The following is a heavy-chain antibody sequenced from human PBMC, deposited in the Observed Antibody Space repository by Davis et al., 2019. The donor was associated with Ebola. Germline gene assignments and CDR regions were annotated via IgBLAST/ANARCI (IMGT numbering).Heavy chain of an antibody. CDR1: GFTFSHYA. CDR3: AKDLIEYGDYSRVGTYYYYGMDV. D-gene: IGHD4-17*01. J-gene: IGHJ6*02. Sequence: PGGSLRLSCAASGFTFSHYAIHWVRQAPGKGLEWVAVISYDGTNEYYADSVKGRFTISRDNSKNTLYLQMNSLRAEDTAVYYCAKDLIEYGDYSRVGTYYYYGMDVWGQGTTVTVSS. CDR2: ISYDGTNE. V-gene: IGHV3-30*18.